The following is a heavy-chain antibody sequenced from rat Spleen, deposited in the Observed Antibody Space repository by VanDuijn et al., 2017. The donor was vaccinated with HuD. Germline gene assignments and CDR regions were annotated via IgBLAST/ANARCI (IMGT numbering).Heavy chain of an antibody. CDR2: VSYDGSAT. D-gene: IGHD3-3*01. CDR3: TTGQRPQGYFDC. J-gene: IGHJ2*01. CDR1: GFTFSNYD. V-gene: IGHV5-20*01. Sequence: EVQLVESGGGLVQPGRSMKVSCTASGFTFSNYDMAWVRQAPTKGLEWVASVSYDGSATYYRDSVKGRFTISRDNAKRTLYLQMDSLRSEDTATYYCTTGQRPQGYFDCWGQGVMVTVSS.